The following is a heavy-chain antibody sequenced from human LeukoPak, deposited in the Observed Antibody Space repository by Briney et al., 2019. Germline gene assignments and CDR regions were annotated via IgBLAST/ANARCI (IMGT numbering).Heavy chain of an antibody. D-gene: IGHD6-19*01. CDR1: GGSISSSNW. J-gene: IGHJ4*02. CDR3: ARNSPHSSPFYFDY. CDR2: IYHSGST. V-gene: IGHV4-4*02. Sequence: SETLSLTCAVSGGSISSSNWWSWVRQPPGKGLEWIGEIYHSGSTNYNPSLKSRVTISVDKSKNQFSLKLSSVTAADTAVYYCARNSPHSSPFYFDYWGQGTLVTVSS.